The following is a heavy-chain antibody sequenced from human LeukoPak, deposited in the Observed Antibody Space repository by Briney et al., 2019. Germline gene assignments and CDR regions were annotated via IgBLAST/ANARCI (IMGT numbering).Heavy chain of an antibody. J-gene: IGHJ4*02. CDR1: GGSISAYY. Sequence: SETLSLTCTVSGGSISAYYWSWIRQPPGKGLEWIGYIYYSGSTNYNPSLKSRVTISLDTSKNQFSLKLSSVTAADTAVYYCARGYSSGLYFDYWGQGTLVTVSS. V-gene: IGHV4-59*01. D-gene: IGHD6-19*01. CDR3: ARGYSSGLYFDY. CDR2: IYYSGST.